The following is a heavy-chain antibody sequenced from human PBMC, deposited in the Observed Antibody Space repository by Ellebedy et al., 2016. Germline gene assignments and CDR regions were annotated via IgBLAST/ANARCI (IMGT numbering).Heavy chain of an antibody. CDR3: ARDRADSNGYYGQWFDP. J-gene: IGHJ5*02. CDR1: GYPFTSYV. V-gene: IGHV1-3*01. D-gene: IGHD3-22*01. CDR2: INAANGNT. Sequence: ASVKVSCXASGYPFTSYVMNWMRQAPGQGLEWMGWINAANGNTKYSQKFQGRVTITRDISASTAYMELSSLRSEDTAVYYCARDRADSNGYYGQWFDPWGQGTLVTVSS.